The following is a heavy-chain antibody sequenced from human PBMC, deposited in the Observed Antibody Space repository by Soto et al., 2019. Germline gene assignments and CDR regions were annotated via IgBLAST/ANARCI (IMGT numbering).Heavy chain of an antibody. V-gene: IGHV1-2*04. CDR2: INPKSGGT. CDR1: GYSLTDYH. Sequence: DSVKVSCKASGYSLTDYHIHWVRQAPGQGLEWLGRINPKSGGTSTAQKFQGWVTMTSDRSISTVYMELTRLRSDDTAVYFCARGHSTDCSNGVCSFFYNHEMDVWGQGTTVTVSS. J-gene: IGHJ6*02. CDR3: ARGHSTDCSNGVCSFFYNHEMDV. D-gene: IGHD2-8*01.